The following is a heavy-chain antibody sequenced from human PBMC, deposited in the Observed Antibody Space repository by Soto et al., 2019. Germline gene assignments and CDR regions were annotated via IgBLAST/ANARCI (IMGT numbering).Heavy chain of an antibody. D-gene: IGHD3-10*01. J-gene: IGHJ6*02. V-gene: IGHV1-2*04. CDR2: INPNSGGT. Sequence: ASGKVSCKASGYTFTGYYMHWVRQAPGQGLEWMGWINPNSGGTNYAQKFQGWVTMTRDTSISTAYMELSRLRSDDTAVYYCARGSITMVRGVTEDGMDVWGQGTTVTVSS. CDR1: GYTFTGYY. CDR3: ARGSITMVRGVTEDGMDV.